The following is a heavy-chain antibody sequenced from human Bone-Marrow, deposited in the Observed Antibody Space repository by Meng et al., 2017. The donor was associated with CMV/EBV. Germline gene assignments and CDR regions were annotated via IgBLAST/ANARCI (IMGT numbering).Heavy chain of an antibody. D-gene: IGHD1-20*01. J-gene: IGHJ2*01. Sequence: GGSLRLSCAASGFTFSSYSMNWVRQAPGKGLEWVSSISSSSSYIYYADSVKGRFTISRDNSKNTLFLQMNSLRAEDTAVYYCARDYYNWNIVRYFDLWGRGTLVTVSS. V-gene: IGHV3-21*01. CDR1: GFTFSSYS. CDR3: ARDYYNWNIVRYFDL. CDR2: ISSSSSYI.